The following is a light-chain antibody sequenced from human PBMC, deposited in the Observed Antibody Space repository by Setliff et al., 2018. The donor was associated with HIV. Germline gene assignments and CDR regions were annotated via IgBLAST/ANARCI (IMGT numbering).Light chain of an antibody. CDR3: QSYDSSLSGSNV. V-gene: IGLV1-40*01. J-gene: IGLJ1*01. CDR2: GNK. CDR1: SSNIGAGYD. Sequence: QSVLTQPPSVSGAPGQRVTISCTGSSSNIGAGYDVHWYQQLPGTAPKLLIYGNKFRPSGVPDRCSGSTSGTSASLAITGLQAEDEADYYCQSYDSSLSGSNVFGTGTKVTVL.